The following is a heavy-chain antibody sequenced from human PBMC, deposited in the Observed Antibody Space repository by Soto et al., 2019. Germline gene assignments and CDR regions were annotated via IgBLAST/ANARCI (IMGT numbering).Heavy chain of an antibody. V-gene: IGHV4-39*01. Sequence: SETLTVTCTVSGGPFILLNHYWAWIRQPPGKGLEWIGTIYYSGTTVYNPSLQRRVNMSVDTYRSQFSLQLNSVNAADTAVYVCARRAKDGTGNHYFDYWGK. D-gene: IGHD2-8*02. CDR1: GGPFILLNHY. J-gene: IGHJ4*02. CDR2: IYYSGTT. CDR3: ARRAKDGTGNHYFDY.